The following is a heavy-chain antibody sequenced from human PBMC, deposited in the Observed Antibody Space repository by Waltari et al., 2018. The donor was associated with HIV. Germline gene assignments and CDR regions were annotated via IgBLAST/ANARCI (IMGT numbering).Heavy chain of an antibody. J-gene: IGHJ5*02. CDR3: AAPLSGYVSSGYYYH. V-gene: IGHV1-69*04. CDR2: ITPILGIA. CDR1: GGTFSSYA. Sequence: QVQLVQSGAEVKKPRSSVKVFCKASGGTFSSYAISWLRQAPGQGLEWMGRITPILGIANYEQKSQGRGTITADKSKSTAYMDLSGLSSEDTSVYYWAAPLSGYVSSGYYYHWGQGTLVTVSS. D-gene: IGHD3-22*01.